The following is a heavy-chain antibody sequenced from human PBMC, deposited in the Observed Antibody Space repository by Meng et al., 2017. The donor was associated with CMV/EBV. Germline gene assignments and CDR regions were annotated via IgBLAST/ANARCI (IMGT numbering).Heavy chain of an antibody. Sequence: GESLKISCAASGFTFSSYAMHWVRQAPGKGLEWVAVISYDGSNKYYADSVKGRFTISRDNSKNTLYLQMNSLRAEDTAVYYCAKDYGATAGGLGNWGQGTLVTVSS. V-gene: IGHV3-30-3*01. CDR3: AKDYGATAGGLGN. CDR2: ISYDGSNK. J-gene: IGHJ4*02. CDR1: GFTFSSYA. D-gene: IGHD1-26*01.